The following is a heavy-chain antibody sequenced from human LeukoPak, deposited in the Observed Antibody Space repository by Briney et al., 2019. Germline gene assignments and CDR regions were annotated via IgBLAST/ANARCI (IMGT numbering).Heavy chain of an antibody. CDR3: ARRRMVGVSGGCCWFDT. CDR2: THTSGSP. D-gene: IGHD3-16*01. Sequence: SETLSLTCTVAGDSISSYYWRCIRQPPGKGLEWIGYTHTSGSPNYNPSLKSRVTISVNTSKNQSSLKMSAVTPADATVEYCARRRMVGVSGGCCWFDTWGQGTLVTVSS. V-gene: IGHV4-4*09. J-gene: IGHJ5*02. CDR1: GDSISSYY.